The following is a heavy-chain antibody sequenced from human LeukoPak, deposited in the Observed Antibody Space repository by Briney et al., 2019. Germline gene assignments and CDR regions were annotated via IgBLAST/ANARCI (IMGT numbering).Heavy chain of an antibody. V-gene: IGHV3-23*01. Sequence: PGGSLRLSCAASGFTFSSYAMTWVRQAPGKGLEWVSGISGSGGSTYNADSVKGRSTISRDNSKNTLYLQVNSLRAEDTAVYYCAKVTDYYDSSGYYDYWGQGTLVTVSS. CDR1: GFTFSSYA. J-gene: IGHJ4*02. D-gene: IGHD3-22*01. CDR3: AKVTDYYDSSGYYDY. CDR2: ISGSGGST.